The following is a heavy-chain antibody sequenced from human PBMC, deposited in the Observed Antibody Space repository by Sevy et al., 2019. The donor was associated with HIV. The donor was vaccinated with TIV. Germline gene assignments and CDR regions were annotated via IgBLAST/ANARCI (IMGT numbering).Heavy chain of an antibody. Sequence: SETLSLTCAVYGGSFSGYYWSWIRQPPGMGLEWIGEINHSGSTNYNPSLKSRVTISVDTSKNQFSLKLSSVTAADTAVYYCARDGGPGYCSRTSCFPYYYYGMDVWGQWTTVTVSS. CDR3: ARDGGPGYCSRTSCFPYYYYGMDV. D-gene: IGHD2-2*01. J-gene: IGHJ6*02. CDR1: GGSFSGYY. CDR2: INHSGST. V-gene: IGHV4-34*01.